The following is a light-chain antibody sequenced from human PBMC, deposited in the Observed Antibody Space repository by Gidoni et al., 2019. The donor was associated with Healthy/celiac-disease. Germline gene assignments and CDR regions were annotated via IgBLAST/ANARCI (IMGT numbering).Light chain of an antibody. CDR2: WAS. CDR3: QQYYSTPPLT. J-gene: IGKJ4*01. V-gene: IGKV4-1*01. CDR1: QSVLYSSNNKNY. Sequence: ILITQSPDSLALSLGERATINCKSSQSVLYSSNNKNYVAWYQQKPGQPPKLLIYWASTRESGVPDRFSGSGSGTDFTLTISSLQAEDVAVYYCQQYYSTPPLTFGGGTKVEIK.